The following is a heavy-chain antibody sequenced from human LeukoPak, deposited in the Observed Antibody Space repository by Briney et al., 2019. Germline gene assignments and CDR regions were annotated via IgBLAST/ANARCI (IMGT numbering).Heavy chain of an antibody. CDR3: ARSPLHSNFDY. CDR1: GGSISSSTF. J-gene: IGHJ4*02. CDR2: IYYSGST. V-gene: IGHV4-39*01. Sequence: SETLSLTCTVSGGSISSSTFWAWIRQPPGKGLEWIGTIYYSGSTYYNPSLKSRVTISVDTSKNQFSLKLSSVTAADTALYYCARSPLHSNFDYWGQGTLVTVSS.